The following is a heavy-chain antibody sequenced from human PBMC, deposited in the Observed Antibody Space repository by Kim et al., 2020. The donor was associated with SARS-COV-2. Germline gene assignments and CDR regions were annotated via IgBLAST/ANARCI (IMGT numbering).Heavy chain of an antibody. Sequence: PSLKSRVTISVDTSKNQFALKLSSVTAADTAVYYCARLIKRGFLPLYYFDYWGQGTLVTVSS. J-gene: IGHJ4*02. V-gene: IGHV4-39*01. CDR3: ARLIKRGFLPLYYFDY. D-gene: IGHD2-8*01.